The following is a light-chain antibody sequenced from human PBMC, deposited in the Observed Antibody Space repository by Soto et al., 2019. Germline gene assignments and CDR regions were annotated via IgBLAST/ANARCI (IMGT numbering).Light chain of an antibody. V-gene: IGKV3-15*01. J-gene: IGKJ2*01. CDR3: QHYDYWHT. Sequence: EVVMTQSPGTLSVSPGERAILSCRASLSVGNNLAWYQQRPGQPPRVVIYGASTRATGFSDRFSGSGSGTVSTPIIARLHAEYFAVYYRQHYDYWHTFGQGTKLEIK. CDR1: LSVGNN. CDR2: GAS.